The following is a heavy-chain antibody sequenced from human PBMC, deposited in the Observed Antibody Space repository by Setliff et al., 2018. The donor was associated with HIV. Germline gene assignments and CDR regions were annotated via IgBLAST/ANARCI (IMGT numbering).Heavy chain of an antibody. CDR1: GGSITNYAYY. D-gene: IGHD6-19*01. CDR2: IFHTGFA. Sequence: PSETLSLTCTVSGGSITNYAYYWAWIRQSPGKGLEWIGNIFHTGFAHYNPSFRSRVTMSVDTSKNQFSLKVTSVTAADTAVYYCARQGAVTGHAFDSWGPGALVTVS. J-gene: IGHJ4*02. CDR3: ARQGAVTGHAFDS. V-gene: IGHV4-39*01.